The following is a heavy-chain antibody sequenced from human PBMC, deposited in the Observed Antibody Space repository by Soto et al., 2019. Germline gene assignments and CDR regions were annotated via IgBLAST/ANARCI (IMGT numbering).Heavy chain of an antibody. CDR3: AKGFHDYRDY. CDR1: GFTFSSYG. D-gene: IGHD4-17*01. Sequence: QVQLVESGGGVVQPGRSLRLSCAASGFTFSSYGMHWVRQAPGKGLEWVAVISYDGSNKYYADSVKGRFTISRDNSKNTLYLQMNSLRAEDTAVYYCAKGFHDYRDYWGQGTLVTVSS. J-gene: IGHJ4*02. V-gene: IGHV3-30*18. CDR2: ISYDGSNK.